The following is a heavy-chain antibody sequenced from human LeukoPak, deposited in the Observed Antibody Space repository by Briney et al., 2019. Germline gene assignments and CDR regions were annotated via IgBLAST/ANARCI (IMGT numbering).Heavy chain of an antibody. J-gene: IGHJ4*02. CDR1: GFIFRSHW. V-gene: IGHV3-7*01. D-gene: IGHD4-17*01. CDR2: IKQDATEK. Sequence: PGGSLRLSCAGSGFIFRSHWMSWVRQAPGRGLEWVAHIKQDATEKHYVDSVEGRFTVSRDDGTNSLYLRMTNLRVDDTAVYYCARGPNYGDRVDYIDSWGQGTLVTVSS. CDR3: ARGPNYGDRVDYIDS.